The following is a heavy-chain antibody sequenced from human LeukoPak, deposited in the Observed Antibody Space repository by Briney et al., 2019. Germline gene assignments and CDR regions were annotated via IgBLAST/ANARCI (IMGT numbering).Heavy chain of an antibody. Sequence: GGSLRLSCAASGFTFDDYAMYWVRQAPGKGLEWVSGISWNSDTLDYADSVKGRFTISRDNAKSSLYLQMSSLRAEDTALYYCAKCRVVLAVLDAFDIWGQGTLVTVSS. CDR3: AKCRVVLAVLDAFDI. D-gene: IGHD2-15*01. CDR1: GFTFDDYA. V-gene: IGHV3-9*01. CDR2: ISWNSDTL. J-gene: IGHJ3*02.